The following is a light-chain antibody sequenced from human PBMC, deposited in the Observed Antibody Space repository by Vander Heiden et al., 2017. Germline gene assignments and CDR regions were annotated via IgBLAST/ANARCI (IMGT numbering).Light chain of an antibody. J-gene: IGKJ1*01. V-gene: IGKV1-5*03. CDR2: RAS. CDR1: QSISSW. CDR3: QQYNGDWT. Sequence: DIQMTQSPSTLSASVGDRVTITCRASQSISSWLAWYQQKPGKAPKLLIYRASSLESGVPSRFSGSGAGTEFTITISSLQPDDFATYYCQQYNGDWTFGQGTKVEIK.